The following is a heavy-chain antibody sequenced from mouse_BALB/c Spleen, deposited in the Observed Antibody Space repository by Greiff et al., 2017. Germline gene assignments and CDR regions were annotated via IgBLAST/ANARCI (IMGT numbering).Heavy chain of an antibody. Sequence: VQLQQPGAELVKPGASVKLSCKASGYTFTSYYMYWVKQRPGQGLEWIGGINPSNGGTNFNEKFKSKATLTVDKSSSTAYMQLSSLTSEDSAVYYCTRWSYWYFDVWGAGTTVTVSS. V-gene: IGHV1S81*02. CDR1: GYTFTSYY. CDR3: TRWSYWYFDV. CDR2: INPSNGGT. J-gene: IGHJ1*01.